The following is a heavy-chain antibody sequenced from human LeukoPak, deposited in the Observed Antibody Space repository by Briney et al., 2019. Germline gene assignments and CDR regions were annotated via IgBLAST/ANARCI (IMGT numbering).Heavy chain of an antibody. J-gene: IGHJ4*02. V-gene: IGHV3-30*02. CDR2: IRYDGSNK. Sequence: GGSLRLSCAAPGFTFSSYGMHSVRQAPGKGLEWVAFIRYDGSNKYYADSVKGRFTISRDNSKNTLYLQMNSLRAEDTAVYYCAKDLGWESGYDIFDYWGQGTLVTVSS. CDR1: GFTFSSYG. CDR3: AKDLGWESGYDIFDY. D-gene: IGHD5-12*01.